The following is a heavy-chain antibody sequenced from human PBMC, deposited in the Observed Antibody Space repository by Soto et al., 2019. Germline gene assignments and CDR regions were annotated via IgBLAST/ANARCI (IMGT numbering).Heavy chain of an antibody. CDR2: IGPNGKSI. CDR3: ARTFSYDSTGDYRTFDX. J-gene: IGHJ4*02. V-gene: IGHV3-23*05. Sequence: GGSLRLSCAASGFTFGSYAMSWVRQCPGQGLEWVSFIGPNGKSIYYAYSVKVRFTISRDVVERTVYLQMDNLRAEDTAVYFCARTFSYDSTGDYRTFDXWGPGTLVTVSX. CDR1: GFTFGSYA. D-gene: IGHD3-22*01.